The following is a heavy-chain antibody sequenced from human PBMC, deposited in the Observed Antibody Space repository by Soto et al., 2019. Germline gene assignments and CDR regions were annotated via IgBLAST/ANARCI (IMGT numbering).Heavy chain of an antibody. CDR3: AKDCYDILTGTQSGLEDYYYGMDV. J-gene: IGHJ6*02. CDR1: GFTFNDAW. Sequence: QAGGSLRLSCAASGFTFNDAWMTWVRQAPGKGLEWVSAISGSGGSTYYADSVKGRFTISRDNSKNTLYLQMNSLRAEDTAVYYCAKDCYDILTGTQSGLEDYYYGMDVWGQGTTVTVSS. CDR2: ISGSGGST. D-gene: IGHD3-9*01. V-gene: IGHV3-23*01.